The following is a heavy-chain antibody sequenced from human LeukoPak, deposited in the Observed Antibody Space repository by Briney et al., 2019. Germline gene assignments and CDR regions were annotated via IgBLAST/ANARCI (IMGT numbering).Heavy chain of an antibody. CDR1: GFTFSSYS. CDR3: AKVSWNPAGGHF. D-gene: IGHD2-21*01. CDR2: ISSTGSTI. V-gene: IGHV3-48*04. Sequence: GGSLRLSCAASGFTFSSYSINWVRQAPGKGLEWLSYISSTGSTIYYADSVKGRFISSRDNTKNSLYLQMNSLRAEDTALYYCAKVSWNPAGGHFWGQGTLVTVSP. J-gene: IGHJ4*02.